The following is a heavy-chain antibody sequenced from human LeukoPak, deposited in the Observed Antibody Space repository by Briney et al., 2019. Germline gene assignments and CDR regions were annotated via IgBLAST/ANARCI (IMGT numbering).Heavy chain of an antibody. J-gene: IGHJ5*02. CDR2: ISYDGSNK. CDR3: ARGIQLWLWGSGWFDP. Sequence: GGSLRLSCAASGFTFSSYAMHWVRQAPGKGLEWVAVISYDGSNKYYADSVKGRFTISRDNSKNTLYLQMNSLRAEDTAVYYCARGIQLWLWGSGWFDPWGQGTLVTVSS. CDR1: GFTFSSYA. D-gene: IGHD5-18*01. V-gene: IGHV3-30*04.